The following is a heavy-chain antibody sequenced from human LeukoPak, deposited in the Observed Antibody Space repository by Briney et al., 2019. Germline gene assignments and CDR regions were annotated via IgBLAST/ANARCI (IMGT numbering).Heavy chain of an antibody. CDR2: ISGSGGST. J-gene: IGHJ4*02. Sequence: GGSLRLSCAASGFTFSNYAVSWVRQAPGKGLEWVLAISGSGGSTYYADSVKGRFTISRDNSKNTLYLQMNSLRPEDTAVYYCAKVWATRYFDYWGQGTLVTVSS. V-gene: IGHV3-23*01. CDR1: GFTFSNYA. CDR3: AKVWATRYFDY. D-gene: IGHD5-12*01.